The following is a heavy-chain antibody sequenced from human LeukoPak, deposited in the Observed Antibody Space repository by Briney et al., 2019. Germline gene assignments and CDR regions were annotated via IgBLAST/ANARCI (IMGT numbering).Heavy chain of an antibody. J-gene: IGHJ6*03. CDR1: GGTFSSYA. CDR2: IIPIFGTA. V-gene: IGHV1-69*13. Sequence: VASVKVSCKASGGTFSSYAISWVRQAPGQGLEWMGGIIPIFGTANYAQKFQGRVTITADESTSTAYMELSSLRSEDTAVYYCARSYSNYGDYYYYMDVWGKGTTVTVSS. D-gene: IGHD4-11*01. CDR3: ARSYSNYGDYYYYMDV.